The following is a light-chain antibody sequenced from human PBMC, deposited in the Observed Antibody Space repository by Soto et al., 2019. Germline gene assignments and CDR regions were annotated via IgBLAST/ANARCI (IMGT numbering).Light chain of an antibody. CDR2: RNN. V-gene: IGLV1-47*01. J-gene: IGLJ1*01. CDR3: AAWDNCPSGRV. CDR1: SSNIGSNY. Sequence: QSVLTQPPSASGTPGQRVTISCSGSSSNIGSNYVYWYQQLPGTAPKLLIYRNNQRPSGVPDRFSGSKSGTSASLAISGLRSEDEADYYCAAWDNCPSGRVFGSWTKVTVL.